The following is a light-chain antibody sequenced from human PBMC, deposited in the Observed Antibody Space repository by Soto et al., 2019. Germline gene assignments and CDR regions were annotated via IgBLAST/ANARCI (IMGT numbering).Light chain of an antibody. Sequence: QSALTQPPSASGSLGQSITISCTGTSSDFGNYNLVSWYQQHPGKVPKLILFEVNKRPSGVSGRFSGSKSGNTASLTISGLQAEDEADYYCCSFTSSNTHVFGTGTKLTVL. J-gene: IGLJ1*01. V-gene: IGLV2-23*02. CDR2: EVN. CDR3: CSFTSSNTHV. CDR1: SSDFGNYNL.